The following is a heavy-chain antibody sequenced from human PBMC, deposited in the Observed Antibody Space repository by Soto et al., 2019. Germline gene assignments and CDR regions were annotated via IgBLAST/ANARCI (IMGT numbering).Heavy chain of an antibody. CDR1: GGSVNGYY. D-gene: IGHD3-3*01. CDR2: INHTGGT. Sequence: QVHLQQWGAGLLKPSETLSLTCAVYGGSVNGYYWNWIRQPPGKGLEWIGEINHTGGTHYNPSLRSRVTMSVDTSKNQFSLRLSSVTAADTAIYYCATRITVFGLLIPPFDPWGQGTQVTVSS. V-gene: IGHV4-34*02. J-gene: IGHJ5*02. CDR3: ATRITVFGLLIPPFDP.